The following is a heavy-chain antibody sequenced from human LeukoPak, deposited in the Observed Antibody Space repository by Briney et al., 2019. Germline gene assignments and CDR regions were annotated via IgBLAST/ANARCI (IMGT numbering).Heavy chain of an antibody. CDR2: IYYSGST. Sequence: SETLSLTCTVSGGSISNKYWSWIRQPPGKGLEWIGYIYYSGSTNYNPSLKSRVTISVDTSKNQFSLKLSSVTAADTAVYYCARGRGRGSRYFDYWGQGTLVTVSS. CDR3: ARGRGRGSRYFDY. J-gene: IGHJ4*02. V-gene: IGHV4-59*12. D-gene: IGHD1-26*01. CDR1: GGSISNKY.